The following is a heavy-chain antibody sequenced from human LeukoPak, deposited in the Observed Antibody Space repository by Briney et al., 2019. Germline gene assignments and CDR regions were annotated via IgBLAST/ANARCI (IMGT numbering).Heavy chain of an antibody. Sequence: GGSLRLSCAASGFTFSSYSMNWVRQAPGKGLEWVSYISSSSSTIYYADSVKGRFTISRDNAKNSLYLQMNSLRAEDTAVYYCARAPAAAHLDYWGQGTLVTVSS. CDR3: ARAPAAAHLDY. CDR2: ISSSSSTI. V-gene: IGHV3-48*04. CDR1: GFTFSSYS. J-gene: IGHJ4*02. D-gene: IGHD6-13*01.